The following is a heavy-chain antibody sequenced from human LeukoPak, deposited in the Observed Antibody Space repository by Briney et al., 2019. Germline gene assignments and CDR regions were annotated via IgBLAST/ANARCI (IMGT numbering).Heavy chain of an antibody. V-gene: IGHV3-23*01. CDR3: XPLGYCSDTSCSDTDY. D-gene: IGHD2-2*01. Sequence: GGSLRFSCAASGFTFSSYAMSWVRQAPGKGLEWVSTISGSDGSTYYADSLKGRFTISRDNSKNTLYLQMNSLRAEDTAVYHCXPLGYCSDTSCSDTDYWGQGTLVTVSS. J-gene: IGHJ4*02. CDR1: GFTFSSYA. CDR2: ISGSDGST.